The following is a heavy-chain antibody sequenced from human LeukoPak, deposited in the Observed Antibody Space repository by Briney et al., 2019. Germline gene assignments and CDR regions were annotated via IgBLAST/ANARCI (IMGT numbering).Heavy chain of an antibody. J-gene: IGHJ4*02. V-gene: IGHV4-59*01. D-gene: IGHD1-1*01. Sequence: SETLSLTCTVSGDSISSYYWSWIRHPPGKGLEWIGHINYSGSANYNPALKGRVTISLDTSKNQFSLKLSSVTAADTAVYYCAKTPTGTYYFDYWGQGTLVTVSS. CDR2: INYSGSA. CDR1: GDSISSYY. CDR3: AKTPTGTYYFDY.